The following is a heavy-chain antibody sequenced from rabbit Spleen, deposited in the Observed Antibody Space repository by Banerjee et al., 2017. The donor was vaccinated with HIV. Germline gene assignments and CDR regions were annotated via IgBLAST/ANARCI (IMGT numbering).Heavy chain of an antibody. CDR3: ARDSGSNAYIDVFFSL. Sequence: QSLEESGGDLVKPGASLTLTCTASGFSFSGTYYMCWVCQAPGKGLEWITCIDTGFGGTPYYASWAKGRFTISRTSSSTVTLQMTSLTVADTATYFCARDSGSNAYIDVFFSLWGPGTLVTVS. CDR1: GFSFSGTYY. J-gene: IGHJ4*01. CDR2: IDTGFGGTP. D-gene: IGHD4-2*01. V-gene: IGHV1S40*01.